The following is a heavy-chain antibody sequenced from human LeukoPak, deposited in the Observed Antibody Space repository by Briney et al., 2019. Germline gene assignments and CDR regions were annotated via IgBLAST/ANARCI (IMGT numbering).Heavy chain of an antibody. J-gene: IGHJ5*02. CDR3: ARAGYCSSTSCYLLDP. D-gene: IGHD2-2*01. V-gene: IGHV4-4*07. CDR2: IYYSGST. Sequence: SETLSLTCTVSGGSISSYYWSWIRQPAGRGLEWIGGIYYSGSTNYYPSLKSRVTMSVDKSKNQFSLKLSSVTAADTAVYYCARAGYCSSTSCYLLDPWGQGTLVTVSS. CDR1: GGSISSYY.